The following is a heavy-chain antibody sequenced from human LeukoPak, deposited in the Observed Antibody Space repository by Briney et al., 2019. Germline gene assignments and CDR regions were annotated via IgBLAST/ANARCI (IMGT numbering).Heavy chain of an antibody. CDR3: ARWGVHGTTTYCFDY. CDR2: ISGENGNT. D-gene: IGHD1-1*01. V-gene: IGHV1-18*04. CDR1: GYSFTNYG. Sequence: PGASVKVSCRTSGYSFTNYGVSWVRQAPGQGPEWMGWISGENGNTNFAQKFQARLTKTTNTSTGTAYMELRSLRSDDTAVYYCARWGVHGTTTYCFDYWGQGSLVTVSS. J-gene: IGHJ4*02.